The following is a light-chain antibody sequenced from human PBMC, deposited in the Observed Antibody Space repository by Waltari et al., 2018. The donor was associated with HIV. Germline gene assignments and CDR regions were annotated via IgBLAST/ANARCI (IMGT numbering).Light chain of an antibody. CDR1: SSDVGGYNF. Sequence: QSALTQPASVSGSPGQSITLSCTGTSSDVGGYNFVSWFQHHPVKAPKVMIYEVRNRPSGVSNRFSGSKSGNTAALTISGLQAEDEADYYCSSYTSSSTLVFGGGTKLTVL. CDR3: SSYTSSSTLV. CDR2: EVR. V-gene: IGLV2-14*01. J-gene: IGLJ2*01.